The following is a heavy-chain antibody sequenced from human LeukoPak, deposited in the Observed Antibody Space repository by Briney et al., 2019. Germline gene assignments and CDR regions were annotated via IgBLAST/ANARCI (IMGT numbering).Heavy chain of an antibody. Sequence: PGGSLRLSRAASGFTVSSNYMSWVRQAPGKGLEWVSVIYSGGSTYYADSVKGRFTISRDNSENTLYLQMNSLRAEDTAVYYCARSLTVRGYFDYWGQGTLVTVSS. D-gene: IGHD3-10*01. CDR1: GFTVSSNY. CDR2: IYSGGST. CDR3: ARSLTVRGYFDY. V-gene: IGHV3-53*01. J-gene: IGHJ4*02.